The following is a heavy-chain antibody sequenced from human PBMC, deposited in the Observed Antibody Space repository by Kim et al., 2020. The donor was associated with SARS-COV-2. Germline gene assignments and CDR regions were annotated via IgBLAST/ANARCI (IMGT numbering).Heavy chain of an antibody. V-gene: IGHV6-1*01. J-gene: IGHJ5*01. CDR3: AINQLEGNWFES. CDR1: GDSVSSYSAA. CDR2: TYYRSRWFT. Sequence: SQTLSLTCAISGDSVSSYSAAWNWIRQSPSRGLEWLGRTYYRSRWFTDYAPSVISRITVTPDTSKNHFSLHLNSVTPEDTALYYCAINQLEGNWFESWGQGTLVTVSS. D-gene: IGHD1-1*01.